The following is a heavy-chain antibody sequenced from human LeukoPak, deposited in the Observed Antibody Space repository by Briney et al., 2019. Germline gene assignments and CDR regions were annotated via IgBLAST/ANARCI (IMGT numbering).Heavy chain of an antibody. J-gene: IGHJ4*02. V-gene: IGHV1-2*02. CDR2: TDPNSGDT. Sequence: ASVKVSCKASGYTFPGHYIHWVRQAPGPGLEWMGWTDPNSGDTSYAQKFQGRVTMTRDTSISTASMDLTRLRSDDTAVYYCARIQMGSTGFDYWGQGTLVTVSS. CDR1: GYTFPGHY. D-gene: IGHD2-8*02. CDR3: ARIQMGSTGFDY.